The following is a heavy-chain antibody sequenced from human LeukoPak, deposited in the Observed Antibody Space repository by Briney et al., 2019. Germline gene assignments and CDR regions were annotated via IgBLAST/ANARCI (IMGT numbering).Heavy chain of an antibody. CDR1: GFTFSSYS. CDR3: ANPGQWLRKASGLDV. Sequence: GSLRLSCAASGFTFSSYSMTWVRQAPGKGLEWVSSISGSGGSTYYAGSVKGRFTISRDNSKNTLYLQMISLRAEDTAVYYCANPGQWLRKASGLDVWGQGTTVTVSS. CDR2: ISGSGGST. J-gene: IGHJ6*02. V-gene: IGHV3-23*01. D-gene: IGHD5-12*01.